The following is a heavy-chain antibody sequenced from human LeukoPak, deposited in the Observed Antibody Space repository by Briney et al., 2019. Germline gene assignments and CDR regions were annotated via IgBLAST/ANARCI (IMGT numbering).Heavy chain of an antibody. CDR1: GGSINSYY. CDR3: ARGTVVVIAAVGDDAFDI. CDR2: IYYSGST. J-gene: IGHJ3*02. Sequence: SETLSLTCTVSGGSINSYYWSWIRQPPGKGLEWIGYIYYSGSTNYNPSLKSRVTMSVDTSKNQLSLKLSSVTAADTAVYYCARGTVVVIAAVGDDAFDIWGQGTMVTVSS. V-gene: IGHV4-59*01. D-gene: IGHD2-15*01.